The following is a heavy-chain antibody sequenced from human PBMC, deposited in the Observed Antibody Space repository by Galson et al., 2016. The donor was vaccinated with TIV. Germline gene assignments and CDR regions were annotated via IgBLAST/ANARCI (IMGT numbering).Heavy chain of an antibody. CDR1: GGSVSVYF. V-gene: IGHV4-34*01. CDR2: INHLGSS. Sequence: ETLSLTCGIYGGSVSVYFWGWFRQPPGKGLEWIGEINHLGSSNYNPSLTHRRTISLDTPKPQFFLSLRSVTAADTAVYYCAGVRWGSSLVSYYYHLDVWGKGTTVIVSS. CDR3: AGVRWGSSLVSYYYHLDV. J-gene: IGHJ6*03. D-gene: IGHD3-16*01.